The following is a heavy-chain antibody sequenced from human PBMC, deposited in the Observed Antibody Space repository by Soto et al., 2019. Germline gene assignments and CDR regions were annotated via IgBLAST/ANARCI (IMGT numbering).Heavy chain of an antibody. J-gene: IGHJ2*01. Sequence: EVQLVESGGGLVQPGGSLTLSCAASGFTFSSYWMHWVRQAPGKGVVWVSRINPDGRGTNYADSEKGRFTTSRDNAKNTLYLQMNSLRPEYTAVYYCARVGQGAWYFDLCGRGTLVTVSS. CDR2: INPDGRGT. D-gene: IGHD1-26*01. CDR1: GFTFSSYW. V-gene: IGHV3-74*01. CDR3: ARVGQGAWYFDL.